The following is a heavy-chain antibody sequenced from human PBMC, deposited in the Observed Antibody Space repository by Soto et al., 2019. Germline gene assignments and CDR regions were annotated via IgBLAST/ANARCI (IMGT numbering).Heavy chain of an antibody. CDR3: ASSPTKDAFAL. CDR2: IYYSGST. CDR1: GASISSGDHY. D-gene: IGHD1-1*01. V-gene: IGHV4-30-4*01. J-gene: IGHJ3*01. Sequence: QGQLQESGPGVVRPSQTLSLTCTVSGASISSGDHYWTWIRQPPGKGLEWIGYIYYSGSTFYNPSLNSRVTMSIAMSKSLFSLNLRSVTAADTAVYYCASSPTKDAFALWGQGTMVLVSS.